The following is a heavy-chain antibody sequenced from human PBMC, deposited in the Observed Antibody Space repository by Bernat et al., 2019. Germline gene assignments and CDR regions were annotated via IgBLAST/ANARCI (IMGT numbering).Heavy chain of an antibody. CDR1: GFTFSSYA. V-gene: IGHV3-23*01. CDR3: AKGYSSSSSNDAFDI. D-gene: IGHD6-6*01. Sequence: EVQLLESGGGLVQPGGSLRLSCAASGFTFSSYAMSWVRQAPGKRLEWVSAISGSGGSTYYADSVKGRFTISRDNSKNTLYLQMNSVRAEDTAVYYCAKGYSSSSSNDAFDIWGQGTMVTVSS. CDR2: ISGSGGST. J-gene: IGHJ3*02.